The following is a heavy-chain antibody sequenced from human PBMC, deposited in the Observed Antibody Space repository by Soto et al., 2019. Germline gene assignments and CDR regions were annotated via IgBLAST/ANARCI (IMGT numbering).Heavy chain of an antibody. V-gene: IGHV3-23*01. J-gene: IGHJ4*02. D-gene: IGHD1-26*01. Sequence: EVQLLESGGGLVQPGGSLRLSCAASGFTFSSYAMRWVRQAPVKGLEWVSAISGSGDSTYYADSVKGRFTISRDNSKNTLYLQMNRLRAEDTAVYYCARRGSGSYDYWGQGTLVSVSS. CDR3: ARRGSGSYDY. CDR2: ISGSGDST. CDR1: GFTFSSYA.